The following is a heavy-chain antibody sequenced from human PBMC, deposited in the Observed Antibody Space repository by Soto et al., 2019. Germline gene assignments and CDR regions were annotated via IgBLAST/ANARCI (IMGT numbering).Heavy chain of an antibody. CDR2: IKQDGSEK. V-gene: IGHV3-7*01. CDR1: GFTFSSYW. J-gene: IGHJ4*02. D-gene: IGHD1-1*01. Sequence: GGSLRLSCAASGFTFSSYWMSWVRQAPGKGLEWVANIKQDGSEKYYVDSVKGRFTISRDNAKNSLYLQMNSLRAEDTAVYYCASEGWTGTLDYWGQGTLVTVSS. CDR3: ASEGWTGTLDY.